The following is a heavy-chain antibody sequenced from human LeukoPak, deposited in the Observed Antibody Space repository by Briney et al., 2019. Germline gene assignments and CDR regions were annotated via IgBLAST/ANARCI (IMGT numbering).Heavy chain of an antibody. D-gene: IGHD1-14*01. CDR1: GYTFSAFY. V-gene: IGHV1-2*02. Sequence: ASVKVSCKTSGYTFSAFYMHWVRQAPGQGPEWMGWINPDSGGSEYGQKFQGRVTFTSDTSSTTIYMEVRSLKSDDTAVYYCARDMTGGIWARATSFDHWGQGTLITVSS. J-gene: IGHJ4*02. CDR3: ARDMTGGIWARATSFDH. CDR2: INPDSGGS.